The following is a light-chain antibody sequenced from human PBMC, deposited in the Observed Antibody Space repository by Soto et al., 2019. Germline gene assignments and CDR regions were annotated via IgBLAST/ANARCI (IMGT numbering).Light chain of an antibody. CDR1: SSNIGAGYD. V-gene: IGLV1-40*01. Sequence: QSVLTQPPSVSGAPGQRVTISCTGSSSNIGAGYDVHWYQQLPGTAPKLLIYGNSNRPSGVPDRFSGSKSGTSASLAITGFQAEDHAAYYCPSYVSSRSALFGGGTKLTVL. J-gene: IGLJ2*01. CDR3: PSYVSSRSAL. CDR2: GNS.